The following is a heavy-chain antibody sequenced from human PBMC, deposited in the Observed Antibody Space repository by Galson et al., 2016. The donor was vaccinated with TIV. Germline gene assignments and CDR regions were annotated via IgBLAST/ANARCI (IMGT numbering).Heavy chain of an antibody. CDR1: GFTFSSYV. J-gene: IGHJ4*02. CDR2: ISYDGSIE. CDR3: ARDGSKVLRFLEWLFHLDY. Sequence: SLRLSCAASGFTFSSYVMHWVRQAPGKGLEWVAVISYDGSIENYADSLKGRFTISRDNSKNTLYLQMHSLRAGDTAVYYCARDGSKVLRFLEWLFHLDYWGQGTLVTVSS. D-gene: IGHD3-3*01. V-gene: IGHV3-30*04.